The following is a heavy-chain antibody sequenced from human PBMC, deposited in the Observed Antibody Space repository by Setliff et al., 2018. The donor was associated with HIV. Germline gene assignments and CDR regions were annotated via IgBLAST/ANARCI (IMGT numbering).Heavy chain of an antibody. V-gene: IGHV3-48*03. J-gene: IGHJ3*02. CDR2: ISSSGSTI. Sequence: GGSLRLSCAASGFTFSSYEMNWVRQAPGKGLEWVSDISSSGSTIYYADSVKGRFTISRDNSKNTLYLQIDNLGAEDTAIYYCAKAASNIAAAGGPLDMWGQGTVVTVSS. CDR1: GFTFSSYE. D-gene: IGHD6-13*01. CDR3: AKAASNIAAAGGPLDM.